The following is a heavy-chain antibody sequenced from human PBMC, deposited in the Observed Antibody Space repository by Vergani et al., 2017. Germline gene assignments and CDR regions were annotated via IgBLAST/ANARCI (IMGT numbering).Heavy chain of an antibody. D-gene: IGHD2-2*01. CDR2: SIPIFGTA. V-gene: IGHV1-69*01. CDR3: SRDEPLPLVPVQGAFDF. J-gene: IGHJ3*01. CDR1: GGTFSSYA. Sequence: QVQLVQSGAEVKKPGSSVKVSCKASGGTFSSYAISWVRQAPGQGLEWMGGSIPIFGTANYAQKFQGRVTITADESTSTAYMELSSLRSEYTAVYYCSRDEPLPLVPVQGAFDFWGQGTMVTVSS.